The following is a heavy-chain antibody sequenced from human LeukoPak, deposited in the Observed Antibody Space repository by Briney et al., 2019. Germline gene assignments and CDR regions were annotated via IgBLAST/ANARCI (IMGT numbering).Heavy chain of an antibody. CDR3: ARDGPPRGDTGSEGEFDY. CDR1: GDSVSSNSAS. CDR2: TYYRSKWYN. J-gene: IGHJ4*02. Sequence: SQTLSLTCAISGDSVSSNSASWNWIRQSPSRGLEWLGRTYYRSKWYNDYAVSVKSRITINPDTSKNQFSLQLNSVTPEDTAVYYCARDGPPRGDTGSEGEFDYWGQGTLVTVSS. D-gene: IGHD1-14*01. V-gene: IGHV6-1*01.